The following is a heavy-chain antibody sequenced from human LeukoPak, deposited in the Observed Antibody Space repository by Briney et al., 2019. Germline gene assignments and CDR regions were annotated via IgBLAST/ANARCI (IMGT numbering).Heavy chain of an antibody. Sequence: SETLSLTCTVSGASISSYYWSWIRQPAGKGLEWIGRIYISGSTNYNPSLKSRATMSVDTSKNQFSLKLSSVTAADTAVYYCARGVCSSGSCPNPGSFDCWGQGTLVTVSS. CDR1: GASISSYY. V-gene: IGHV4-4*07. CDR3: ARGVCSSGSCPNPGSFDC. CDR2: IYISGST. D-gene: IGHD2-15*01. J-gene: IGHJ4*02.